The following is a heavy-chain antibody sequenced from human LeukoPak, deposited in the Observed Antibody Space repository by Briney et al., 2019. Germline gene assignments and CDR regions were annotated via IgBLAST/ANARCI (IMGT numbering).Heavy chain of an antibody. CDR3: ARDSVATPYLLDY. J-gene: IGHJ4*02. CDR1: GFTFSSYS. Sequence: PGGSLRLSCAASGFTFSSYSMNWGRQAPGKGLKWVSSISSSSRYIYYADSVKGQFTISRDNAKNSLYLQMNSLRAEDTAVYYCARDSVATPYLLDYWGQGTLVTVSS. D-gene: IGHD5-12*01. V-gene: IGHV3-21*01. CDR2: ISSSSRYI.